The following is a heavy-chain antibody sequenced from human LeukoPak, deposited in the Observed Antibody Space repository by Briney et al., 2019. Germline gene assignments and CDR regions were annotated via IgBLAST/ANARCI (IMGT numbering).Heavy chain of an antibody. Sequence: SQTLSLTCAISGDSVSSNSAAWNWIRQSPSRGLEWLGRTYYRSKWYNDYAVSVKSRITINPDTSKNQFSLQLISVTPEDTAVYYCARNKLLWFGDQSRGWGWFDPWGQGTLVTVSS. CDR3: ARNKLLWFGDQSRGWGWFDP. CDR2: TYYRSKWYN. V-gene: IGHV6-1*01. J-gene: IGHJ5*02. CDR1: GDSVSSNSAA. D-gene: IGHD3-10*01.